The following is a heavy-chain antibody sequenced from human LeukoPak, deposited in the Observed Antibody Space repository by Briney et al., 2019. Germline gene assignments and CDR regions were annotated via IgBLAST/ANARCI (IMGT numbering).Heavy chain of an antibody. CDR2: ISGSGGST. V-gene: IGHV3-23*01. J-gene: IGHJ4*02. Sequence: GGPLRLSCAASGFTFSSYAMSWVRQAPGKGLEWVSAISGSGGSTYYADSVKGRFTISRDNSRNTLYLQMNSLRAEDTAVYYCAKDRDYAGGDYFDYWGQGTLVTVSS. D-gene: IGHD3-16*01. CDR3: AKDRDYAGGDYFDY. CDR1: GFTFSSYA.